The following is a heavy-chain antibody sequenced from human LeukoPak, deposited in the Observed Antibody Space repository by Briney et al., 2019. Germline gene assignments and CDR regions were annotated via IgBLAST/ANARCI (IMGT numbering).Heavy chain of an antibody. Sequence: GGSLRLSCVASGFTFSTSAMSGVRQAPGKGLEWVSAISGSGGKTYYADSVKGPFTISRDNSQNTLYLYMNSLGADDTAVYYCGKEMTSMVTVEYWGQGTLVTVSS. CDR3: GKEMTSMVTVEY. V-gene: IGHV3-23*01. CDR2: ISGSGGKT. CDR1: GFTFSTSA. D-gene: IGHD5-18*01. J-gene: IGHJ4*02.